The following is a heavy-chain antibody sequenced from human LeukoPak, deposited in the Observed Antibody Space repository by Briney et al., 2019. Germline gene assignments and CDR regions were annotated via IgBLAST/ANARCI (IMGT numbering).Heavy chain of an antibody. CDR3: AKGRSGSHYDAFDV. CDR1: GFTFRNYV. D-gene: IGHD5-12*01. Sequence: HPGGSLRLSCAASGFTFRNYVMSWVRQAPGKGLEWVSTIGNTGGTTYYADSVKGRFIISRDNSKNTVYLQMNSLRAEDTAIYYCAKGRSGSHYDAFDVWGQGTMVTVSS. CDR2: IGNTGGTT. J-gene: IGHJ3*01. V-gene: IGHV3-23*01.